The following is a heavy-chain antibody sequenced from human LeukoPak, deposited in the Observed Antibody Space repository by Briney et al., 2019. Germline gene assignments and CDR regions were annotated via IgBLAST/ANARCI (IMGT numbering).Heavy chain of an antibody. CDR1: GFTFGSYS. V-gene: IGHV3-21*01. CDR2: ISTTSGSYI. D-gene: IGHD3-10*01. CDR3: ARERMYSGSGSTYPYYDY. Sequence: GGSLRLSCAASGFTFGSYSMNWVRQVPGKGLEWVSFISTTSGSYIYYADSVKGRFTISRDNAKNSLYLQMNSLRAEDTAEYFCARERMYSGSGSTYPYYDYWGQGTLVTVSS. J-gene: IGHJ4*02.